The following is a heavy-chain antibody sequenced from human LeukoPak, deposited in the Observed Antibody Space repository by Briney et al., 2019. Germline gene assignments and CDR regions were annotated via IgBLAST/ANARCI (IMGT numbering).Heavy chain of an antibody. Sequence: ASVKVSCKASGYTFTDHYIHWVRQAPGQGLEWMGWINPNSGGTNYAQKFQGRVTMTRDTSISTAYMELSRLRSDDTAVYYCARASIFGVELFDPWGQGTLVTVSS. CDR1: GYTFTDHY. D-gene: IGHD3-3*01. V-gene: IGHV1-2*02. J-gene: IGHJ5*02. CDR3: ARASIFGVELFDP. CDR2: INPNSGGT.